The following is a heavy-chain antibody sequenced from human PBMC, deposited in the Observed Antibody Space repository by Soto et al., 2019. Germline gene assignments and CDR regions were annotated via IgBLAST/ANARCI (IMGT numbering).Heavy chain of an antibody. CDR1: GFTFSSYA. CDR3: ARVGTAAGTEYYYSYGMDV. CDR2: ISGSGGST. D-gene: IGHD6-13*01. J-gene: IGHJ6*02. Sequence: GGSLRLSFAASGFTFSSYARSWVRQAPGKGLEWVSAISGSGGSTYYADSVKGRFTISRDNAKNSLYLQMNSLRAEDTAVYYCARVGTAAGTEYYYSYGMDVWGQGTTVTV. V-gene: IGHV3-23*01.